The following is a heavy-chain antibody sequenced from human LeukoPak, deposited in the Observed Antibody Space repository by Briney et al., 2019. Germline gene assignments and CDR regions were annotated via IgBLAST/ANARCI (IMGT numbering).Heavy chain of an antibody. CDR2: ISYDGSNK. CDR1: GFTFSSYA. CDR3: ARSQGAAYGMDV. J-gene: IGHJ6*02. D-gene: IGHD3-16*01. V-gene: IGHV3-30*04. Sequence: PGGSLRLSCAASGFTFSSYAMHWVRQAPGKGLEWVAVISYDGSNKYYADSVKGRFTISRDNSKNTLYLQMNSPRAEDTAVYYCARSQGAAYGMDVWGQGTTVTVSS.